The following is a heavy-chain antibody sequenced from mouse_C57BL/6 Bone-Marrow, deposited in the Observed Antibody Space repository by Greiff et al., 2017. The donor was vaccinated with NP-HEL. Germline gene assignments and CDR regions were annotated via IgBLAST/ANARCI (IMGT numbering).Heavy chain of an antibody. Sequence: QVQLQQPGAELVRPGSSVKLSCKASGYTFTSYWMDWVKQRPGQGLEWIGNIYPSDSETRYNQKFKDKATLTVDKSSSTAYMQLSSLTSEDSAVYYCARTLGTDYWGQGTTLTVSS. CDR3: ARTLGTDY. J-gene: IGHJ2*01. V-gene: IGHV1-61*01. CDR1: GYTFTSYW. CDR2: IYPSDSET. D-gene: IGHD4-1*01.